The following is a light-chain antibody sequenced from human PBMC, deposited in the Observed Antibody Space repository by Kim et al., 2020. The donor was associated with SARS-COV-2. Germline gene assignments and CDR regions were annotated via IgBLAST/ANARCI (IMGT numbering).Light chain of an antibody. J-gene: IGKJ4*01. CDR1: QSISSW. V-gene: IGKV1-5*01. CDR2: DAS. CDR3: QQYDSYSLLT. Sequence: DIQMTQSPSTLSASVGDRVTITCRASQSISSWLAWYQQKPGKTPKLLIYDASSLEGGVPSRFSGSGFGTEFTLTISSLQPDDFATYYCQQYDSYSLLTFGGGTKVDIK.